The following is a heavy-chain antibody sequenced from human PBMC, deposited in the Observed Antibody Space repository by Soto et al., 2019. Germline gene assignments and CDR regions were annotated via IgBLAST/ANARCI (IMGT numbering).Heavy chain of an antibody. J-gene: IGHJ6*02. CDR3: AKDGTQDAGIAAAAYGMDV. D-gene: IGHD6-13*01. CDR2: ISTNGATT. CDR1: GFTFSSYA. Sequence: PGGSLRLSCSASGFTFSSYAMDWVRQAPGKGLEYVSVISTNGATTYYADSVKGRFTISRDNSKNTLYLQMNSLRAEDTAVYYCAKDGTQDAGIAAAAYGMDVWGQGTTVTVSS. V-gene: IGHV3-64*04.